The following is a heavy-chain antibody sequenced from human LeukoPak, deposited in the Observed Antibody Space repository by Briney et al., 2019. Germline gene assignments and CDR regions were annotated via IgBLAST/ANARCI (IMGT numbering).Heavy chain of an antibody. CDR1: GVSFEDYY. CDR2: INHSGYT. Sequence: WETLSLTCAVSGVSFEDYYWSWVRQTPGKGLEWIGEINHSGYTNDSPSLKSRVTLSIDTSRKQFSLNLGSVTVADTGIYYCTRMTAGHDYWGQGTLVTVSS. CDR3: TRMTAGHDY. J-gene: IGHJ4*02. V-gene: IGHV4-34*01. D-gene: IGHD2-21*02.